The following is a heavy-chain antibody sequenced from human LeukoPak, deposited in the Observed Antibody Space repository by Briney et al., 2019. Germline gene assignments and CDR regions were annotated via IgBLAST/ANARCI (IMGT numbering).Heavy chain of an antibody. V-gene: IGHV4-34*01. Sequence: PSETLSLTCAVYGGSFSGYYWSWIRQPPGKGLEWIGEINHSGSTNYHPSLKSRVTISVDTSKNQFSLKLSSVTAADTAVYYCARGRGLRFLEWLLPRFDYWGQGTLVTVSS. CDR2: INHSGST. J-gene: IGHJ4*02. CDR1: GGSFSGYY. D-gene: IGHD3-3*01. CDR3: ARGRGLRFLEWLLPRFDY.